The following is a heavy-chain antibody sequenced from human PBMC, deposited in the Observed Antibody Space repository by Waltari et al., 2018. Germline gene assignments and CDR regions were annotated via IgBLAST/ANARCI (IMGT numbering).Heavy chain of an antibody. Sequence: QLQLQESGPGLVTPSATLSLTCSVSGDSVPSGSYYWGWIRQPPRKGLEWIGIMYYRGSSYSNPSLKSRVTISADTSKNQFSLKLSSVAAADTAVYYCARAFGSGSYAWFDSWGQGTLVTVSS. CDR2: MYYRGSS. J-gene: IGHJ5*01. V-gene: IGHV4-39*01. CDR1: GDSVPSGSYY. D-gene: IGHD3-10*01. CDR3: ARAFGSGSYAWFDS.